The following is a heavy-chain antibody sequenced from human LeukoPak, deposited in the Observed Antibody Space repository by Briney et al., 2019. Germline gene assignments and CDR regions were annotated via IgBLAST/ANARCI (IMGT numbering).Heavy chain of an antibody. D-gene: IGHD6-13*01. CDR1: GGSISSSSYS. J-gene: IGHJ4*02. Sequence: SETLSLTCTVSGGSISSSSYSWGWIRQPPGKGLEWIGSIYYSGSTYYNPSLKSRVTISVDTSRNQFSLKLSSVTAADTAVYYCARHRVSSSWHFDYWGQGTLVTVSS. CDR2: IYYSGST. CDR3: ARHRVSSSWHFDY. V-gene: IGHV4-39*01.